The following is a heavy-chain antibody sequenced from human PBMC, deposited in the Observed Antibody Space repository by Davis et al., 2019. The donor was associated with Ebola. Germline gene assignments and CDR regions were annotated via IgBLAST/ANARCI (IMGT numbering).Heavy chain of an antibody. J-gene: IGHJ5*02. D-gene: IGHD3-10*01. V-gene: IGHV1-46*01. CDR3: AREVGYYGSGSYRWFDP. CDR1: GYTFTSYY. Sequence: ASVKVSCKASGYTFTSYYMHWVRQAPGQGLEWMGIINPSGGSTSYAQKFQGRVTMTRDTSTSTVYMELSSLRSEDTAVYYCAREVGYYGSGSYRWFDPWGQGTLVTVSS. CDR2: INPSGGST.